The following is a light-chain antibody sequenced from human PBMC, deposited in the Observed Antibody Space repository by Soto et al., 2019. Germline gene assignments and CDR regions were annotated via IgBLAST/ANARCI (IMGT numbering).Light chain of an antibody. CDR2: EVS. V-gene: IGLV2-14*01. CDR1: SSDVGGYKY. Sequence: QSALTQPASVSGSPGQSITISCTGTSSDVGGYKYVSWYQQHPDKAPKLIIFEVSNRPSGVSSRFSGSKSGNTASLIISGLQTEDEADYYCSSYTSTKPLVFGTGTKVTVL. J-gene: IGLJ1*01. CDR3: SSYTSTKPLV.